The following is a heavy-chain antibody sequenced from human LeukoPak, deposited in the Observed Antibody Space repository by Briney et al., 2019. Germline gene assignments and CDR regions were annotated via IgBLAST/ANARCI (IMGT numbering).Heavy chain of an antibody. D-gene: IGHD1-26*01. V-gene: IGHV3-48*03. CDR1: GFTFSNYE. CDR2: ISSSGTAI. CDR3: ARASVGFDY. Sequence: SGGSLRLSCAASGFTFSNYEMNWVRQAPGKGLEWVSYISSSGTAIYYADSVKGRFTISRDNAKSSLYLQIDSLRAEDTAVYYCARASVGFDYWGQGTLVTVSS. J-gene: IGHJ4*02.